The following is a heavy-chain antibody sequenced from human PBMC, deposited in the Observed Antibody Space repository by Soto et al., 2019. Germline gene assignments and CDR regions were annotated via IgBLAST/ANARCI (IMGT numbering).Heavy chain of an antibody. D-gene: IGHD6-19*01. J-gene: IGHJ4*02. CDR3: ARSLIIVAGSWDF. V-gene: IGHV3-23*01. CDR2: ISDRGEST. Sequence: EVNLLESGGDLIQPGGSLRLSSAASGFTFRSFGMSWVRQAPGRGLEWVSSISDRGESTYYADSVKGRFTISRDNSRNTLYLQMSSLRAEDTALYYCARSLIIVAGSWDFWGQGTLVAVSS. CDR1: GFTFRSFG.